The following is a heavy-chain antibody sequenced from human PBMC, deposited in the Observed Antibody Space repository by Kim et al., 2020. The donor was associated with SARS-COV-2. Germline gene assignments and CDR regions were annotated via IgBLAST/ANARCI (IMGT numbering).Heavy chain of an antibody. J-gene: IGHJ4*02. D-gene: IGHD3-3*01. CDR3: ARPTKSNDFWSGYQGYYFDY. Sequence: SETLSLTCTVSGGSISSSSYYWGWIRQPPGKGLEWIGSIYYSGSTYYNPSLKSRVTISVDTSKNQFSLKLSSVTAADTAVYYCARPTKSNDFWSGYQGYYFDYWGQGTLVTVSS. CDR1: GGSISSSSYY. V-gene: IGHV4-39*01. CDR2: IYYSGST.